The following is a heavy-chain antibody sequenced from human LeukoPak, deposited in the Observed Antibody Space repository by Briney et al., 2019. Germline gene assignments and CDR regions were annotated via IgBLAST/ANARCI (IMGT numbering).Heavy chain of an antibody. CDR3: ARFHQYTSGDY. J-gene: IGHJ4*02. D-gene: IGHD6-19*01. CDR2: ISGSGGST. V-gene: IGHV3-23*01. CDR1: GFTFSSYA. Sequence: GGSLRLSCAASGFTFSSYAMSWVRQPPGKGLEWVSAISGSGGSTYYADSVKGRFTISRDNSKNTLYLQMNSLRAEDTAVYYCARFHQYTSGDYWGQGTLVTVSS.